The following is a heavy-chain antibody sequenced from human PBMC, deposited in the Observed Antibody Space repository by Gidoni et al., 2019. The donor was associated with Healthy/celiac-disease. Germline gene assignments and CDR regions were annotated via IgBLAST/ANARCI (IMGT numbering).Heavy chain of an antibody. CDR1: GFTFSDYY. CDR2: ISSSGSTI. V-gene: IGHV3-11*01. J-gene: IGHJ6*02. CDR3: ARGYYDFWSGYPPVGYYYYGMDV. Sequence: QVQLVESGGGLVKPGGSLRLSCAASGFTFSDYYMSWIRQAPGKGLGWVSYISSSGSTIYYADSVKGRFTISRDNAKNSLYLQMNSLRAEDTAVYYCARGYYDFWSGYPPVGYYYYGMDVWGQGTTVTVSS. D-gene: IGHD3-3*01.